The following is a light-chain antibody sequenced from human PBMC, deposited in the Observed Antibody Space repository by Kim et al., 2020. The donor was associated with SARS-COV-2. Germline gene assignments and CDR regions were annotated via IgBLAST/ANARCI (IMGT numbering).Light chain of an antibody. J-gene: IGKJ4*01. CDR2: GAS. Sequence: SQGERATLTCRARQSVSSNLAWYQQKPGQAPRLLIYGASTRATGIPARFSGSGSGTEFTLTISSLQSEDFAVYYCQQYNNWPALTFGGGTKVDIK. V-gene: IGKV3-15*01. CDR3: QQYNNWPALT. CDR1: QSVSSN.